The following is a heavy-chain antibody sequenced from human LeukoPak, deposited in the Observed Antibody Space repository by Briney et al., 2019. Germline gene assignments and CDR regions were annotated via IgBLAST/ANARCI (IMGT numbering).Heavy chain of an antibody. CDR2: ISSSSSYI. J-gene: IGHJ3*02. CDR1: GFTFSSYS. V-gene: IGHV3-21*01. CDR3: ARDLIAARESAFDI. D-gene: IGHD6-6*01. Sequence: GGSLRLSCAASGFTFSSYSMNWVRQAPGKGLEWVSSISSSSSYIYYADSVKGRFTISRDNAKNSLYLQMNSLRAEDTAVYYCARDLIAARESAFDIWGQGTMVTVSS.